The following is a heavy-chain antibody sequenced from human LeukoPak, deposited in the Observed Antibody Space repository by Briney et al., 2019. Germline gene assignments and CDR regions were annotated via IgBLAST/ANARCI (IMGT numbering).Heavy chain of an antibody. Sequence: GGSLRLSCAASGFTFSRYAMHWVRQAPGKGLEWVAVISYDGGNKYYADSVKGRFTISRDNSKNTLYLQMNSLRAEDTAVYYCAKDGSGWYSDYWGQGTLVTVSS. CDR2: ISYDGGNK. CDR1: GFTFSRYA. J-gene: IGHJ4*02. V-gene: IGHV3-30*04. CDR3: AKDGSGWYSDY. D-gene: IGHD6-19*01.